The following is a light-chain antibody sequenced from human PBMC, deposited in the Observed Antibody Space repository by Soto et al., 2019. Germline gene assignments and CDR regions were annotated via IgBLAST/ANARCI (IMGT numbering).Light chain of an antibody. CDR1: QTVLYSSNNKNY. V-gene: IGKV4-1*01. CDR3: QQYYSTPHT. Sequence: DIVMTQSPDSLAVSLGERATINCKPSQTVLYSSNNKNYLAWYLQKPGQPPKLLIYWASTRESGVPDRFSGSGSGTDFTLTISSLQAEDVAVYYCQQYYSTPHTFGQGTKLEIK. J-gene: IGKJ2*01. CDR2: WAS.